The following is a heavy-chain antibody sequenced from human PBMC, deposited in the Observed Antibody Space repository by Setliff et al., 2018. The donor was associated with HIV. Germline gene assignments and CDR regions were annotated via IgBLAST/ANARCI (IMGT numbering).Heavy chain of an antibody. Sequence: GESLKISCAASGFTFSSYAMSWVRQAPGKGLEWVSAISPSGGSTYYADSVRGRFTISRDNSKNTPYLQMNSLRAEDTALYYCARKYYYDSSGYYSFDYWGQGALVTVSS. CDR1: GFTFSSYA. D-gene: IGHD3-22*01. CDR3: ARKYYYDSSGYYSFDY. J-gene: IGHJ4*02. CDR2: ISPSGGST. V-gene: IGHV3-23*01.